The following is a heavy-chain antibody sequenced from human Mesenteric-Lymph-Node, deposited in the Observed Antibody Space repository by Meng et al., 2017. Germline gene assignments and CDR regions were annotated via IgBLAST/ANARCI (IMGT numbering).Heavy chain of an antibody. CDR3: ASEDTAMVFDY. Sequence: QVQLVQSGAEVKKPGASVKVSCKASGYTFTGYYMHWGRQAPGQGLEWMGRINPNSGGTNYAQKFQGRVTMTRETSIRTAYMEMSRLRSDETAVYYCASEDTAMVFDYWGQGTLVTVSS. CDR1: GYTFTGYY. D-gene: IGHD5-18*01. J-gene: IGHJ4*02. CDR2: INPNSGGT. V-gene: IGHV1-2*06.